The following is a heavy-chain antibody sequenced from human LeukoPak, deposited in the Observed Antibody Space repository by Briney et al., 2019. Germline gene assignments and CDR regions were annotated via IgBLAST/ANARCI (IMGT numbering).Heavy chain of an antibody. CDR1: GGSFSGYY. J-gene: IGHJ6*02. V-gene: IGHV4-34*01. CDR2: INHSGST. CDR3: ARADSSSWYHSPYYYYGMDV. D-gene: IGHD6-13*01. Sequence: PSETLSLTCAVYGGSFSGYYWSWIRQPPGKGLEWIGEINHSGSTNYNPSLKSRVPMSVDTSKDQFSLKLSSVTAADTAVYYCARADSSSWYHSPYYYYGMDVWGQGTTVTVSS.